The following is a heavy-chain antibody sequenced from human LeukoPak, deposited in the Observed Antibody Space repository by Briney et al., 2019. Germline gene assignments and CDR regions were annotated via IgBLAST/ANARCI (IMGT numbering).Heavy chain of an antibody. J-gene: IGHJ6*03. CDR2: ISPNSGGT. CDR1: GYTFTGYY. D-gene: IGHD3-22*01. Sequence: ASVKVSCKASGYTFTGYYMHWVRQAPGQGLEWMGWISPNSGGTNYAQKFQGRVTMTRDASISTAYMELSRLRSDDTAVYYCARFSRSVDYDSSGYSIYYYYYMDVWGKGTTVTVSS. V-gene: IGHV1-2*02. CDR3: ARFSRSVDYDSSGYSIYYYYYMDV.